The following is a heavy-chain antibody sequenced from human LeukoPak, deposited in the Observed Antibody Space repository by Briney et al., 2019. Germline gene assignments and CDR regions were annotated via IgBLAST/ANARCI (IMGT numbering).Heavy chain of an antibody. CDR3: ARGLGRRNSGWFLY. J-gene: IGHJ4*02. D-gene: IGHD6-19*01. V-gene: IGHV4-34*01. CDR1: GGSFSAYY. CDR2: INHSGST. Sequence: KPSETLSLTCAVYGGSFSAYYWSWIRQPPGKGLEWIGEINHSGSTNYNPSLKSRVIISEDTSKNQFSLKLSSVTAADTAVYYCARGLGRRNSGWFLYWGQGTLVTVSS.